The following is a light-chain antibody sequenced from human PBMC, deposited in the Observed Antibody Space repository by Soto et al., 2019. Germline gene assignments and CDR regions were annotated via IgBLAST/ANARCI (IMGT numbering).Light chain of an antibody. CDR3: HQYDDLPYT. Sequence: DIPMTQSPSSLTASVGDRVTITCQTSQNISKYLIWYQQSPGKAPNLLISDASSLEAGVPSRFSGRGSGTHFTLTISSLQPEDIGRYYCHQYDDLPYTFGQGTSLQIK. CDR1: QNISKY. V-gene: IGKV1-33*01. CDR2: DAS. J-gene: IGKJ2*01.